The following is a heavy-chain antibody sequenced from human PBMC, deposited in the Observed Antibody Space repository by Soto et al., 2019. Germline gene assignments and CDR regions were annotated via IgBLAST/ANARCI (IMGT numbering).Heavy chain of an antibody. CDR3: ATLDSSGYYYVSDAFEI. J-gene: IGHJ3*02. CDR2: IAPSDSYT. Sequence: GESLKISCKGSGYSFTSYWISWVRQMPGKGLEWMGRIAPSDSYTNYSPSFQGHVTISADKSISTAYLQWSSLKASDTAMYYCATLDSSGYYYVSDAFEIWGQGTMFTVSS. CDR1: GYSFTSYW. D-gene: IGHD3-22*01. V-gene: IGHV5-10-1*01.